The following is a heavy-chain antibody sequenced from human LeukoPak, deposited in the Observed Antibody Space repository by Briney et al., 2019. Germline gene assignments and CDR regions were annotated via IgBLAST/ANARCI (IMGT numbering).Heavy chain of an antibody. Sequence: PGGSLRLSCAASGFTFSSYCMNWVRQAPGKGLEWASSISGSSLYIYYADSVKGRFTISRDNAKNSLYLQMNSLRAEDTAVYYCARDVVSAAGFDYWGQGTLVTVSS. CDR1: GFTFSSYC. CDR2: ISGSSLYI. D-gene: IGHD6-13*01. J-gene: IGHJ4*02. V-gene: IGHV3-21*01. CDR3: ARDVVSAAGFDY.